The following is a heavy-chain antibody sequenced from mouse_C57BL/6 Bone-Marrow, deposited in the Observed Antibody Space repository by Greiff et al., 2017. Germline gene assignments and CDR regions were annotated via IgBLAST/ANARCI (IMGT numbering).Heavy chain of an antibody. CDR1: GFTFSSYG. CDR3: ARPHYYGSSYEAMDY. Sequence: DVKLVESGGDLVKPGGSLKLSCAASGFTFSSYGMSWVRQTPDKRLEWVATISSGGSYTYYPDSVKGRFTISRDNAKNTLYLQMSSLKSEDTAMYYCARPHYYGSSYEAMDYWGQGTSVTVSS. V-gene: IGHV5-6*02. J-gene: IGHJ4*01. D-gene: IGHD1-1*01. CDR2: ISSGGSYT.